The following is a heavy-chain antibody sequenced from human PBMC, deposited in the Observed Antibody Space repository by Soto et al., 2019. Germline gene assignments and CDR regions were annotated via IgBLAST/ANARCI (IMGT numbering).Heavy chain of an antibody. CDR2: IYYSGST. Sequence: QVQLQESGPGLVKPSQTLSLTCTVSGGSISSGDYYWSWIRQPPGKGLEWIGYIYYSGSTYYNPSLKRRVTISVDTSKNQYSLKLSSVTAAGTAVYSCASRGTTPVCSGGSCFARGFDYCGHGILVTVSS. CDR3: ASRGTTPVCSGGSCFARGFDY. CDR1: GGSISSGDYY. V-gene: IGHV4-30-4*01. J-gene: IGHJ4*01. D-gene: IGHD2-15*01.